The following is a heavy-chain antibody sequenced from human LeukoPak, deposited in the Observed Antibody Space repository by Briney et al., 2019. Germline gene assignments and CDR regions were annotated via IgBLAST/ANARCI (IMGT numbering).Heavy chain of an antibody. Sequence: TSETLSLTCAVYGGSFSGYYWSWIRQPPGKGLEWIGEINHSGSTNYNPSLKSRVTISVDTSRNQFSLKLSSVTAADTAVYYCAGAPYLTGGSWGQGTMVTVSS. V-gene: IGHV4-34*01. D-gene: IGHD2-8*02. J-gene: IGHJ3*01. CDR1: GGSFSGYY. CDR2: INHSGST. CDR3: AGAPYLTGGS.